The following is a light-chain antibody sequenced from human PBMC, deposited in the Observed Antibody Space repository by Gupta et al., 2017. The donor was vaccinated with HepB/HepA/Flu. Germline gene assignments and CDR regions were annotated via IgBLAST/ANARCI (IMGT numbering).Light chain of an antibody. V-gene: IGKV3-20*01. J-gene: IGKJ1*01. CDR2: GVS. CDR1: QSVSSSY. Sequence: IVLTQSPGTLSLSPGERATLSCRASQSVSSSYLACYQQKPGQAPRRLIYGVSRRATGIPDRFSGSGSGTDFALTISILEPEDFAVYYCQQYDTSPGTFGQGTKVEIK. CDR3: QQYDTSPGT.